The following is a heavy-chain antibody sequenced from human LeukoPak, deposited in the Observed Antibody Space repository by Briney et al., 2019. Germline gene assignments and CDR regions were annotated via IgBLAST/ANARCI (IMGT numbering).Heavy chain of an antibody. CDR1: GSTSSSYA. V-gene: IGHV1-69*13. CDR3: ARSVRYFDWFGY. CDR2: IIPIFGTA. Sequence: SVTLSYKPYGSTSSSYAINWLRQAPGQGLEWMGGIIPIFGTANYAQKFQGRVTITADESTSTAYMELSSLRSEDTAVYYCARSVRYFDWFGYWGQGTLVTVSS. D-gene: IGHD3-9*01. J-gene: IGHJ5*01.